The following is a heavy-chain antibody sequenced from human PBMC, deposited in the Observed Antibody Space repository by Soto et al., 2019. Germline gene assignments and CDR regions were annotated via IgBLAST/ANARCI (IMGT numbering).Heavy chain of an antibody. CDR1: GYTFTSYG. J-gene: IGHJ5*02. V-gene: IGHV1-18*04. Sequence: GASVKVSCKASGYTFTSYGISWVRQAPGQGLEWMGWISAYNGNTNYAQKLQGRVTMTTDTSTSTAYMELRSLRSDDTAVYYCARDNDILTGYYTNWFDPWGQGTLVTVSS. CDR3: ARDNDILTGYYTNWFDP. D-gene: IGHD3-9*01. CDR2: ISAYNGNT.